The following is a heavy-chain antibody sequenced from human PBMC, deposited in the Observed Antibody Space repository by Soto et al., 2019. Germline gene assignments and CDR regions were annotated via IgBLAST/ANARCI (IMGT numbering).Heavy chain of an antibody. J-gene: IGHJ5*02. CDR1: GLSITDSEMG. CDR3: ARRHLAVAVSPWFDR. D-gene: IGHD3-16*01. Sequence: QVTLKESGPVLVKPTETLTLRCTVSGLSITDSEMGVSWIRQPPGKALEWLAHIDSSGEKSYRTFLKSRLTISKDTSKSQIVLIMTNMDPADTATYYCARRHLAVAVSPWFDRWGQGILVTVSS. V-gene: IGHV2-26*01. CDR2: IDSSGEK.